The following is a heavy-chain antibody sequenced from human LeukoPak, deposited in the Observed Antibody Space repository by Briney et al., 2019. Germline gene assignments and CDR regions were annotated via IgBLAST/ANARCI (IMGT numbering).Heavy chain of an antibody. V-gene: IGHV3-30-3*01. Sequence: GGSLRLSCAASGFTFSSYAMHWVRQAPGKGLEWVAVISYDGSNKYYADSVKGRFTISRDNSKNTLYLQMNSLRAEDTAVYYCARGDCIAVAAPAEYFQHWGQGTLVTVSS. J-gene: IGHJ1*01. CDR1: GFTFSSYA. D-gene: IGHD6-19*01. CDR2: ISYDGSNK. CDR3: ARGDCIAVAAPAEYFQH.